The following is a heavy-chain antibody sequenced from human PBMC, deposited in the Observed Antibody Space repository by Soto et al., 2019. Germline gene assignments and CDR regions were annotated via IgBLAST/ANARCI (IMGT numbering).Heavy chain of an antibody. CDR1: GGTFSSYA. J-gene: IGHJ6*02. CDR2: IIPIFGTA. D-gene: IGHD3-10*01. CDR3: ARGYYYGSGSYPYYYYYYYVLDV. V-gene: IGHV1-69*06. Sequence: SVKVSCKASGGTFSSYAISWVRQAPGQGLEWMGGIIPIFGTANYAQKFQGRVTITADKSTSTAYMELRSLRSEDTAVYYCARGYYYGSGSYPYYYYYYYVLDVGG.